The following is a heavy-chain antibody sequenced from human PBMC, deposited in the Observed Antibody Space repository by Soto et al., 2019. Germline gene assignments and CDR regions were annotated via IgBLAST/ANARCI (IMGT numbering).Heavy chain of an antibody. Sequence: ASVKVSCKASGYTFTSYGISWVRQAPGQGLEWMGWTSAYNGNTNYAQKLQGRVTMTTDTSTSTAYMELRSLRSGDTAVYYCARDRVTMTVVAPEEAFDIWGQGTMVTVSS. D-gene: IGHD3-22*01. CDR1: GYTFTSYG. CDR3: ARDRVTMTVVAPEEAFDI. V-gene: IGHV1-18*01. J-gene: IGHJ3*02. CDR2: TSAYNGNT.